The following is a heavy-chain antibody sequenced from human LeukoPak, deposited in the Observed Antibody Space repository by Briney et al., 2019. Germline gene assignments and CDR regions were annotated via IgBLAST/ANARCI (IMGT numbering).Heavy chain of an antibody. J-gene: IGHJ4*02. Sequence: GGSLRLSCAASGFTFSSYWMTWVRQAPGKGLEWVGNIKGDGSEKYYVDSVKGRFTISRDNAKNSLYLQMNSLRAEDTAVYYCARAVYYSGYDDFDYWGQGTLVTVSS. CDR1: GFTFSSYW. CDR2: IKGDGSEK. CDR3: ARAVYYSGYDDFDY. V-gene: IGHV3-7*01. D-gene: IGHD5-12*01.